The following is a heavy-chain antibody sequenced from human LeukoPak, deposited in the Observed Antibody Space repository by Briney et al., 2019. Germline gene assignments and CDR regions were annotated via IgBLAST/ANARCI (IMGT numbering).Heavy chain of an antibody. CDR2: IKGKTDGGTT. CDR3: TTRNGDGYNRDAFDI. Sequence: GGSLRLSCAASGFTFSNAWMNWVRQAPGKGLEWVGRIKGKTDGGTTDYAAPVKGRFTISRDDSKNTLYLQMNSLKTEDTAVYYCTTRNGDGYNRDAFDIWGQGTMVTVSS. CDR1: GFTFSNAW. D-gene: IGHD5-24*01. J-gene: IGHJ3*02. V-gene: IGHV3-15*07.